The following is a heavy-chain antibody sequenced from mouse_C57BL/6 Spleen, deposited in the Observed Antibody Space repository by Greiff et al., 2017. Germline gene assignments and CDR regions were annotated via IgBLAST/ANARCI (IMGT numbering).Heavy chain of an antibody. CDR2: IDPSDSYT. V-gene: IGHV1-50*01. D-gene: IGHD1-1*01. J-gene: IGHJ2*01. Sequence: VQLQQPGAELVKPGASVKLSRKASGYTFTSYWMQWVKQRPGQGLEWIGEIDPSDSYTNYNQKFKGKATLTVDTSSSTAYMQLSSLTSEDSAVYYCARVLYGSGYYFDYWGKGTTLTVSS. CDR1: GYTFTSYW. CDR3: ARVLYGSGYYFDY.